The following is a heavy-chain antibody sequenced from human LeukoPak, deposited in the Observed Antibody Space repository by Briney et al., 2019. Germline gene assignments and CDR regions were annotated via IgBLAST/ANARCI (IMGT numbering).Heavy chain of an antibody. CDR3: AKHPRWELPYYYYYMDV. J-gene: IGHJ6*03. D-gene: IGHD1-26*01. V-gene: IGHV3-23*01. CDR1: GFTFSSYG. CDR2: ISRSGDFT. Sequence: GGSLRLSCVASGFTFSSYGMSWVRQAPGKGLEWVSTISRSGDFTYYADSVKGRFTISRDNSKNTVYLQMNSLRAEDTAVYYCAKHPRWELPYYYYYMDVWGKGTTVTVSS.